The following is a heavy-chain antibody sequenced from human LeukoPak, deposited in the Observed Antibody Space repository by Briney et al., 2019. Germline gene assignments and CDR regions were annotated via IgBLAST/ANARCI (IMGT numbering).Heavy chain of an antibody. CDR1: GFTFSSYA. CDR2: ISGSGGST. J-gene: IGHJ4*02. CDR3: VRGTVNFDY. D-gene: IGHD4-17*01. Sequence: PGGSLRLSCAASGFTFSSYAMSWVRQAPGKGLEWVSGISGSGGSTYYADSVKGRFTISRDDAKNTLYLQMNSLRAEDTAVYYCVRGTVNFDYWGQGTLVTVSS. V-gene: IGHV3-23*01.